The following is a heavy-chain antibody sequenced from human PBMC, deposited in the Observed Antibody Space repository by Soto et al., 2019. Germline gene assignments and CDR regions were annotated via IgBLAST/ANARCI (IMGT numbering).Heavy chain of an antibody. Sequence: PGGSLRLSCAASGFTFSSYWMSWVRQAPGKGLEWVANIKQDGSEKYYVDSVKGRFTISRDNAKNSLYLQMNSLRAEDTAVYYCATQGEVYCSSTSCYEPPQPLYYYYVMDVCGQGTTVTVSS. CDR3: ATQGEVYCSSTSCYEPPQPLYYYYVMDV. CDR1: GFTFSSYW. J-gene: IGHJ6*02. V-gene: IGHV3-7*01. CDR2: IKQDGSEK. D-gene: IGHD2-2*01.